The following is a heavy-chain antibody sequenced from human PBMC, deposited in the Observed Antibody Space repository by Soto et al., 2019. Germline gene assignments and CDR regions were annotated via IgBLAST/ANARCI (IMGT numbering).Heavy chain of an antibody. J-gene: IGHJ4*02. V-gene: IGHV3-23*01. CDR2: ISGSGDRT. D-gene: IGHD3-10*01. CDR3: ARDGDYFGSGSPPLLSQ. Sequence: GGSLRLSCAASGFTFSNYAMSWVRQAPGKGPEWVSAISGSGDRTYYVDSVKGRFTISRDNSQNTVSLQMNSLRADDTAVYYCARDGDYFGSGSPPLLSQWGQGTLVTVSS. CDR1: GFTFSNYA.